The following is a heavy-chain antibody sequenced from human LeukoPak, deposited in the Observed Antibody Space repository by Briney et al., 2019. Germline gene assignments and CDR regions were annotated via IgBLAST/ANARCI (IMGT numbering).Heavy chain of an antibody. CDR2: FDPENGET. D-gene: IGHD3-3*01. V-gene: IGHV1-24*01. CDR1: GYTLTELS. Sequence: APVKVSCKVSGYTLTELSMHWVRQAPGKGLEWMGGFDPENGETIYAQKFQGRVTMTEDTSTDTAYMELSSLRSEDTAVYYCATGFQTYYDFWSWGQGTLVTVSS. CDR3: ATGFQTYYDFWS. J-gene: IGHJ4*02.